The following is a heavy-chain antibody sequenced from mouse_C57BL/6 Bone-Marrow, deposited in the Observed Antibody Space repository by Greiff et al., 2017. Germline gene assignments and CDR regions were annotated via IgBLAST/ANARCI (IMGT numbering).Heavy chain of an antibody. CDR1: GYTFTSYW. V-gene: IGHV1-59*01. J-gene: IGHJ4*01. Sequence: QVQLQQPGAELVRPGTSVKLSCKASGYTFTSYWMHWVKQRPGQGLEWIGVIDPSDSYTNYNQKFTGKATLTVDTSSSTAYMQLISLTSEDSSVYYCARRDYDDHYAMDYWGQGTSDTVSS. CDR2: IDPSDSYT. D-gene: IGHD2-13*01. CDR3: ARRDYDDHYAMDY.